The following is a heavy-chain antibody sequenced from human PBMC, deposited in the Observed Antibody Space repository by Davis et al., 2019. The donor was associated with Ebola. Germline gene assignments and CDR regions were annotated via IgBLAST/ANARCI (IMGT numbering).Heavy chain of an antibody. Sequence: ASVTVSCKASGYTFSGYYLHWVRQAPGQGLEWMGWINPHSGDTKYEQTFQGRIAMTRDTSISTAYMELSRLRFDDTAVYYCTRDFFGVGKTNDYWGQGTLVTVSS. J-gene: IGHJ4*02. CDR3: TRDFFGVGKTNDY. V-gene: IGHV1-2*02. CDR2: INPHSGDT. CDR1: GYTFSGYY. D-gene: IGHD3-3*01.